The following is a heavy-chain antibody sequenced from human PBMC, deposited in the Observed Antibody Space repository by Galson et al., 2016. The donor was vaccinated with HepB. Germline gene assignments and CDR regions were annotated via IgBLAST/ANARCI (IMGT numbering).Heavy chain of an antibody. CDR2: MSYAGSNE. CDR3: AKDRRLLWFGEFNYYMDV. J-gene: IGHJ6*03. V-gene: IGHV3-30*18. D-gene: IGHD3-10*01. Sequence: SLRLSCAASGFSFSNYGMHWVRLAPGKGLEWVAVMSYAGSNEYYADSVKGRFTISRDNSKNTLYLQMNSLRAEDTAVYYCAKDRRLLWFGEFNYYMDVWGKGTTVTVSS. CDR1: GFSFSNYG.